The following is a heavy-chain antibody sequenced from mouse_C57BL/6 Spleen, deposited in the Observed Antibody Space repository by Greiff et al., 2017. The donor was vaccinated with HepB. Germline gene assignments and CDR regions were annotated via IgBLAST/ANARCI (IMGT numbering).Heavy chain of an antibody. CDR2: IYPRSGNT. V-gene: IGHV1-81*01. CDR1: GYTFTSYG. J-gene: IGHJ4*01. CDR3: AELYAMDY. Sequence: VQLQQSGAELARPGASVKLSCKASGYTFTSYGISWVKQRTGQGLEWIGEIYPRSGNTYYNEQFKGKATLTADKSSSTAYMELRSLTSEDSAVYFCAELYAMDYWGQGTSVTVSS.